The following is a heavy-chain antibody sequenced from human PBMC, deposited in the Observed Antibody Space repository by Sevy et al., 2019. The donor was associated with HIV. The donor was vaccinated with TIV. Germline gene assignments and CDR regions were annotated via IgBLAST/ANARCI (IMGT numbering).Heavy chain of an antibody. CDR2: ISSDGSYR. V-gene: IGHV3-30*18. CDR3: AKNRPPGGSLFSRHGMDV. Sequence: GESLKISCAASGFTFGTYDMHWVRQVPGKGLEWVAIISSDGSYRYYADSVRGRFSMSRDNSKNTMYLQISGLLIEDTAVYYCAKNRPPGGSLFSRHGMDVWGRGTTVTVSS. CDR1: GFTFGTYD. J-gene: IGHJ6*02. D-gene: IGHD3-16*01.